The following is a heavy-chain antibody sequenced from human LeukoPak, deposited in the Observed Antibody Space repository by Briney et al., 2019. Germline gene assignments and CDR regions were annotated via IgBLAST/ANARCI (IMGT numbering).Heavy chain of an antibody. V-gene: IGHV3-30*02. CDR2: IRYDGSNK. J-gene: IGHJ6*03. CDR1: GFSFSDYY. CDR3: ANRYSGSYYPPYYYMDV. D-gene: IGHD1-26*01. Sequence: PGGSPRLSCAASGFSFSDYYMNWIRQAPGKGLEWVAFIRYDGSNKYYADSVKGRFTISRDNSKNTLYLQMNSLRAEDTAVYYCANRYSGSYYPPYYYMDVWGKGTTVTVSS.